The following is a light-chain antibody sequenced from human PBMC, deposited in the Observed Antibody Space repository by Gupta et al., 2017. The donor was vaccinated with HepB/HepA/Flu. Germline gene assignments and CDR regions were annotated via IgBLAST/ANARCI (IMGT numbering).Light chain of an antibody. CDR3: AVWDDSLSGHWV. Sequence: QSVLTQPPPASEPPGQRVAISCSGSKSNIGSHHVYWYQQFPGTAPKLLIYRTTQRPSGAPDRFSGSKSGTSASLAISGLQSEDEADYYCAVWDDSLSGHWVFGGGTRVTVL. V-gene: IGLV1-47*01. CDR2: RTT. CDR1: KSNIGSHH. J-gene: IGLJ3*02.